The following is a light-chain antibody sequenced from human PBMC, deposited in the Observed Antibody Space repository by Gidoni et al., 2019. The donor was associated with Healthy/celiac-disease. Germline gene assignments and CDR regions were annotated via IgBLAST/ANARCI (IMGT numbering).Light chain of an antibody. CDR2: EVS. CDR3: SSYTSSSTLVV. J-gene: IGLJ2*01. CDR1: SSDVGGYNY. Sequence: QSALTQPASVSGSPGQSITISCPGTSSDVGGYNYVSWYQQHPGKAPKLMIYEVSNRPSGVSNRFSGSKSGNTASLTISGLQAEDGADYYCSSYTSSSTLVVFGGGTKLTVL. V-gene: IGLV2-14*01.